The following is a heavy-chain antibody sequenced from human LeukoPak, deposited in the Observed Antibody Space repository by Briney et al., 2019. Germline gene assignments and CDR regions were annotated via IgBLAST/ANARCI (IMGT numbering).Heavy chain of an antibody. J-gene: IGHJ4*02. CDR3: VVSTIWPGTGDC. CDR1: GFTFSTYW. D-gene: IGHD3/OR15-3a*01. V-gene: IGHV3-7*01. Sequence: GGSLRLSCAASGFTFSTYWMSWVRQAPGKGLQWVANINEDGNRRYYVDSVKGRFTISRDNAENSLYLQMNSLRVEDTAVSHCVVSTIWPGTGDCWGQGTLVTVSS. CDR2: INEDGNRR.